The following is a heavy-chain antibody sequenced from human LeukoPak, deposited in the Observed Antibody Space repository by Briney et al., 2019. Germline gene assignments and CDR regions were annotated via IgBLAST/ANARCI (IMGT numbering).Heavy chain of an antibody. Sequence: GSLRLSSAGSGFTFGSYGMHWFRQTPGKGLEWVAVIAYDGSRAFYSDSVKGRFTISRDNSKNTMSVQMDDLRAEDTAVYYCTRYNNDHFDYWGQGTLVTVSS. V-gene: IGHV3-33*01. CDR2: IAYDGSRA. D-gene: IGHD1-14*01. CDR1: GFTFGSYG. J-gene: IGHJ4*02. CDR3: TRYNNDHFDY.